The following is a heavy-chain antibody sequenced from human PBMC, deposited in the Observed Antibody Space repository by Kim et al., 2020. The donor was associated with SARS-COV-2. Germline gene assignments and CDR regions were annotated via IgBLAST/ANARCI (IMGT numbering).Heavy chain of an antibody. Sequence: SVKVSCKASGGNFSSYAIIWVRQAPGQGLEWMGGSIPIFGTANYAQKFQGKVTITADESTSTAYMELSSLRSEDTAVYYCARVSHGLWFSERNFDYWGQ. CDR3: ARVSHGLWFSERNFDY. J-gene: IGHJ4*02. V-gene: IGHV1-69*13. D-gene: IGHD3-10*01. CDR2: SIPIFGTA. CDR1: GGNFSSYA.